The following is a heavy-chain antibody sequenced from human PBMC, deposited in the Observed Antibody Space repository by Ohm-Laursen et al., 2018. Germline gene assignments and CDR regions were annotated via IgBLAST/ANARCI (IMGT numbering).Heavy chain of an antibody. J-gene: IGHJ4*02. CDR3: ARSHVSSGYYLYYFDY. Sequence: ASVKVSCKASGGTFSSYAISWVRQAPGQGLEWMGRIIPILGIANYAQKFQGRVTITADKSTSTAYMELSSLRSEDTAVYYCARSHVSSGYYLYYFDYWGQGTLVTVSS. V-gene: IGHV1-69*04. CDR1: GGTFSSYA. CDR2: IIPILGIA. D-gene: IGHD3-22*01.